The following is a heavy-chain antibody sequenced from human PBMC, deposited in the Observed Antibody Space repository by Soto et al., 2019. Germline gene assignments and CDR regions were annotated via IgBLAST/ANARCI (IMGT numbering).Heavy chain of an antibody. CDR1: GFTFDDYG. V-gene: IGHV3-20*04. CDR3: ARDYLFGDYDSEARNYCYGMDV. Sequence: GGSLRLSCAASGFTFDDYGMSWVRQAPGKGLEWVSGINWNGGSTGYADSVKGRFTISRDNAKNSLYLQMNSLRAEDTALYYCARDYLFGDYDSEARNYCYGMDVRGQGTTVTVSS. D-gene: IGHD4-17*01. CDR2: INWNGGST. J-gene: IGHJ6*02.